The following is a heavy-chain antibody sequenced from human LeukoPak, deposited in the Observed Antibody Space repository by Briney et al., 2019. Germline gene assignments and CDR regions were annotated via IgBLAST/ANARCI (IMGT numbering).Heavy chain of an antibody. CDR2: INHSGST. D-gene: IGHD3-3*01. V-gene: IGHV4-34*01. Sequence: PSETLSLTCAVYGGSFSGYYWSWIRQPPGKGLEWIGEINHSGSTNYNPSLKSRVTISVDTSKNQFSLKLSSLTAADTAVYYCARGAPIFGVVTYYYYGMDVWGQGTTVTVSS. CDR1: GGSFSGYY. CDR3: ARGAPIFGVVTYYYYGMDV. J-gene: IGHJ6*02.